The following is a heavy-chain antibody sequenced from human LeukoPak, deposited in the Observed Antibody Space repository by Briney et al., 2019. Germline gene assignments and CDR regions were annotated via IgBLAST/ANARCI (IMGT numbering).Heavy chain of an antibody. D-gene: IGHD3-10*01. Sequence: PGRSLRLSCAASGFTFSSYGMHWVRQAPGKGLEWVAVISYDGSNKYYADSVKGRFTISRDNSKNTLYLHMNSLRAEDTAVYYCAREKGSRITMVRGIPDYWGQGTLVTVSS. V-gene: IGHV3-30*03. J-gene: IGHJ4*02. CDR2: ISYDGSNK. CDR1: GFTFSSYG. CDR3: AREKGSRITMVRGIPDY.